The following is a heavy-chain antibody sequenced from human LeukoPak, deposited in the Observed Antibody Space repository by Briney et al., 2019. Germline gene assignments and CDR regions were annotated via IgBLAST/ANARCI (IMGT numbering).Heavy chain of an antibody. Sequence: PSETLSLTCTVSGGSISSSSYYWGWIRQPPGKGLEWIGSIYYSGSTYYNPSLKSRVTISVDTSKNQFSLKLSSVTAADTAVYYCARAGYDYVWGSYFRYWGQGTLVTVSS. CDR1: GGSISSSSYY. CDR2: IYYSGST. D-gene: IGHD3-16*01. CDR3: ARAGYDYVWGSYFRY. J-gene: IGHJ4*02. V-gene: IGHV4-39*01.